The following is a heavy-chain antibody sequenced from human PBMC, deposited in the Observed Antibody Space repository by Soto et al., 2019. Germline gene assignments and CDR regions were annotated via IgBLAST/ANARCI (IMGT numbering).Heavy chain of an antibody. Sequence: GGSLRLSCAASGFTFSSYSIDWVRQAPGKGLEWVSSITSSSSYIYYADSVKGRFTISRDNAKNSLYLQMNSLRADDTAVYYCARDMSGGTYNYYYGMDVWGQGTTVTVSS. J-gene: IGHJ6*02. CDR1: GFTFSSYS. D-gene: IGHD1-26*01. CDR3: ARDMSGGTYNYYYGMDV. CDR2: ITSSSSYI. V-gene: IGHV3-21*04.